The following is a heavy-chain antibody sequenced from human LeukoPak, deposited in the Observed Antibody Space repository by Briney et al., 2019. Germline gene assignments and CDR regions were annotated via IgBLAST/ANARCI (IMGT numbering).Heavy chain of an antibody. Sequence: SGGSLRLSCVVSGFSVSSNFMTWVRQAPGKGLEWVSVIFGAETTFYADSVKGRFSTSRDGSKNTLYLQMNGLRVEDTAVYYCGTSRYSSGSVDDSWGQGTLVTVSS. CDR1: GFSVSSNF. CDR3: GTSRYSSGSVDDS. CDR2: IFGAETT. J-gene: IGHJ4*02. D-gene: IGHD2-15*01. V-gene: IGHV3-66*01.